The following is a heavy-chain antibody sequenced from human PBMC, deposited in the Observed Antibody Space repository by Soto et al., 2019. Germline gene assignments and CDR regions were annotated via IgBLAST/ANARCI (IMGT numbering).Heavy chain of an antibody. D-gene: IGHD2-2*01. V-gene: IGHV3-66*01. CDR2: IYSGGST. Sequence: GGSLRLSCAASGFTVSSNYMSWVRQAPGKGLEWVSVIYSGGSTYYADSVKGRFTISRDNSKNTLYFQMNSLRAEDTAVYYCARRHPAYYMDVWGKGTTVTVSS. CDR1: GFTVSSNY. J-gene: IGHJ6*03. CDR3: ARRHPAYYMDV.